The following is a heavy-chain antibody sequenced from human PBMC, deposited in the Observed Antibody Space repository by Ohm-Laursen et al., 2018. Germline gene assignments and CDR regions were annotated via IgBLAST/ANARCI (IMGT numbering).Heavy chain of an antibody. CDR3: ARVSRGTLQSP. Sequence: SLRLSCAAPGFTFSSYSMNWVRQAPGKGLEWVSYISSSSGSTIYYADSVKGRFTISRDNAKNSLYLQMNSLIAEDTAVYYCARVSRGTLQSPWGQGTLVTVSS. CDR1: GFTFSSYS. J-gene: IGHJ5*02. D-gene: IGHD5-24*01. V-gene: IGHV3-48*04. CDR2: ISSSSGSTI.